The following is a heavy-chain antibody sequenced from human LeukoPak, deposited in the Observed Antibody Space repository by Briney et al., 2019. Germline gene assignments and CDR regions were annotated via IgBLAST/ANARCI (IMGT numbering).Heavy chain of an antibody. V-gene: IGHV1-69*06. CDR1: GGTFSSYA. D-gene: IGHD3-16*02. Sequence: GASVKVSCKASGGTFSSYAISWVRQAPGQGLEWMGGIIPIFGTANYAQKFQGRVTITADKSTSTAYMELSSLRSEDTAVYYCAREGGRGSYHLTRNYYYYMDVWGKGTTVTVSS. CDR2: IIPIFGTA. J-gene: IGHJ6*03. CDR3: AREGGRGSYHLTRNYYYYMDV.